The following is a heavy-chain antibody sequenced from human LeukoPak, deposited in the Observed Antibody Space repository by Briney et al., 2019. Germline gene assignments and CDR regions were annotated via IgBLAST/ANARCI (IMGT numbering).Heavy chain of an antibody. J-gene: IGHJ3*02. CDR1: GYTFTSYG. Sequence: ASVKVSCKASGYTFTSYGISWVRQAPGQGLEWMGWISAYNGNTNYAQKLQGRVTITADESTSTAYMELSSLRSEDTAVYYCAREFGPYGDYPDAFDIWGQGTMVTVSS. V-gene: IGHV1-18*01. CDR3: AREFGPYGDYPDAFDI. CDR2: ISAYNGNT. D-gene: IGHD4-17*01.